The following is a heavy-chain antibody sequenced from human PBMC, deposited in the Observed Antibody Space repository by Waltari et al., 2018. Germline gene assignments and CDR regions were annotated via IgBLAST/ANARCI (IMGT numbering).Heavy chain of an antibody. J-gene: IGHJ4*02. CDR3: ARAYYYGSGSFDY. V-gene: IGHV4-59*01. Sequence: QVQLQESGPGLVKPSETLSLTCTVSGGSISSYYWSWIRQPPGKGLEWIGYIYYSGSTNYTPSLQSRVTISVDTSKYQFSLKLSSVTAADTAVYYCARAYYYGSGSFDYWGQGTLVTVSS. CDR2: IYYSGST. CDR1: GGSISSYY. D-gene: IGHD3-10*01.